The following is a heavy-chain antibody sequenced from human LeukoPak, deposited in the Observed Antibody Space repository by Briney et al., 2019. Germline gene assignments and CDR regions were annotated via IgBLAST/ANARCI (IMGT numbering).Heavy chain of an antibody. CDR1: GFIFSNYG. D-gene: IGHD5/OR15-5a*01. CDR3: AKARGSSVYEQFDY. J-gene: IGHJ4*02. Sequence: GGSLRLSCAASGFIFSNYGMHWVRQAPGKRLEWVAVIWNDGSETFHADSVKGRFRIARDNSKNTLYLQMNSLRADDTAVYYCAKARGSSVYEQFDYWGQGTQVTVSP. V-gene: IGHV3-33*06. CDR2: IWNDGSET.